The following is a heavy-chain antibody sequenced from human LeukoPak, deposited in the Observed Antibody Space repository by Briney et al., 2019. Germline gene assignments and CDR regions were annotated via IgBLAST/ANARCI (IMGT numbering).Heavy chain of an antibody. CDR2: ISYDGSNK. D-gene: IGHD2-2*01. V-gene: IGHV3-30-3*01. CDR3: ARDEKRYCSSTSCYWPDY. Sequence: GGSLRLSCAASGFTFSSYAMHWVRQAPGKGLEWVAVISYDGSNKYYADSVKGRFTISRDSSKNTLYLQMNSLRAEDTAVYYCARDEKRYCSSTSCYWPDYWGQGTLVTVSS. CDR1: GFTFSSYA. J-gene: IGHJ4*02.